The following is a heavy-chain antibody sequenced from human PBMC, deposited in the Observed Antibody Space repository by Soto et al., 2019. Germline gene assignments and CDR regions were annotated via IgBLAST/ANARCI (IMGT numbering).Heavy chain of an antibody. Sequence: QITLKESGPPLVKPTQTLTLTCTFSGFSLSTSGVGVGWIRQPPGKALEWLACIYWDDDKRYSPSLTSRLNITKDTSKNQVVLTMTNMDPVDTATYYWAHTPGSVSYYKVGHTGPLDYWGQGTLVTVSS. J-gene: IGHJ4*02. V-gene: IGHV2-5*02. CDR1: GFSLSTSGVG. CDR3: AHTPGSVSYYKVGHTGPLDY. D-gene: IGHD3-10*01. CDR2: IYWDDDK.